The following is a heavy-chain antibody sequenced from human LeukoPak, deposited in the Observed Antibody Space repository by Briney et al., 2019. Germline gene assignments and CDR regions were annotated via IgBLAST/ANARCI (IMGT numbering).Heavy chain of an antibody. V-gene: IGHV3-53*01. J-gene: IGHJ3*02. CDR1: GFTASSNY. CDR2: IYSGGST. D-gene: IGHD2-2*01. CDR3: VPGSTNAFDI. Sequence: GGSLRLSCAASGFTASSNYMSWVRQAPGKGLEWVSVIYSGGSTYYADSVKGRFTISRDNSKNTLYLQMNSLRAEDTAVYARVPGSTNAFDIWGQGTMVTVSS.